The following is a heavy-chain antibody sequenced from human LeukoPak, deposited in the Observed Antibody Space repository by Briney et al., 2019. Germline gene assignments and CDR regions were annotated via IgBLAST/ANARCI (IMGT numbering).Heavy chain of an antibody. CDR1: GGSFSGYY. Sequence: SETLSLTCAVYGGSFSGYYWSWIRQPPGKGLEWIGEINHSGSTNYNPSLKSRVTISVDTSKNQFSLKLSSVTAADTAVYYCASTHRGYSYGYYYYYYYMDVWGKGTTVTVSS. D-gene: IGHD5-18*01. V-gene: IGHV4-34*01. CDR3: ASTHRGYSYGYYYYYYYMDV. J-gene: IGHJ6*03. CDR2: INHSGST.